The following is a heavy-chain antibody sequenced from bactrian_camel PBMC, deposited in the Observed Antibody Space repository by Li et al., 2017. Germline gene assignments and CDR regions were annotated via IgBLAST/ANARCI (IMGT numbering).Heavy chain of an antibody. CDR3: TVDRCGVATGWLDPRRYNY. Sequence: QLVESGGGSVQAGGSLRLSCAASGATYGQYCMGWFRQFPGKEREGIARSYAGGTYYIDSVKGRFTISQDSAKKTVTVYLQMNSLKPEDTGIYYCTVDRCGVATGWLDPRRYNYWGQGTQVTVS. J-gene: IGHJ4*01. D-gene: IGHD4*01. CDR2: RSYAGGT. CDR1: GATYGQYC. V-gene: IGHV3S63*01.